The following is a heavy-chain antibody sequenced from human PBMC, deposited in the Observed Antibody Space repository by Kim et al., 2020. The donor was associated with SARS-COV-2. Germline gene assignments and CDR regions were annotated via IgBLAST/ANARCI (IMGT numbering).Heavy chain of an antibody. CDR1: GFNFSASA. CDR3: TSAVAGLDYYYYGMDD. CDR2: MRSKINGFAT. Sequence: GGSLRLSCAASGFNFSASAIHWVRQAPGKGLEWVGRMRSKINGFATVYAVSMKGRISISRDDSENTAYLQLNDLKIEDTAVYYCTSAVAGLDYYYYGMDDWSQGTTVTVS. D-gene: IGHD6-19*01. V-gene: IGHV3-73*01. J-gene: IGHJ6*02.